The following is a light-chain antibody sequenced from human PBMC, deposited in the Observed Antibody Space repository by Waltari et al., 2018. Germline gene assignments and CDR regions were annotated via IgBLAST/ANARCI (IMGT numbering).Light chain of an antibody. Sequence: QSVLTQPPSVSGAPGQRVTISCTGSSSNIGACYDVHWYQQLPGTAPKLLIYGNSHLPSGVPDRFSGSKSGTSASLAITGLQAEDEADYYCQSYDSSLSGSKVFGGGTKLTVL. V-gene: IGLV1-40*01. CDR2: GNS. CDR1: SSNIGACYD. CDR3: QSYDSSLSGSKV. J-gene: IGLJ2*01.